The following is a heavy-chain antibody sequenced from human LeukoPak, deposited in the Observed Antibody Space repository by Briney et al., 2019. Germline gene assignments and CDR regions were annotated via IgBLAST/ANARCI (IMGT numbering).Heavy chain of an antibody. CDR3: ARDRFGYGVYQNWFDP. J-gene: IGHJ5*02. CDR1: RFTFSSYE. Sequence: GGALRLSCAACRFTFSSYEINWVRQAPGKGLAWVSYISSSGSTIYYADSLKGRFTIFRDKANNSLYLQMNNLTADDTAVCYCARDRFGYGVYQNWFDPWGQGTLVTVSS. V-gene: IGHV3-48*03. CDR2: ISSSGSTI. D-gene: IGHD3-10*01.